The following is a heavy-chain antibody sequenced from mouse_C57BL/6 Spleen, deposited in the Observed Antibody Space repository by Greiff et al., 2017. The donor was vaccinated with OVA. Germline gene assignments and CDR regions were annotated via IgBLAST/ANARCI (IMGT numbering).Heavy chain of an antibody. CDR2: IYPGSGST. V-gene: IGHV1-55*01. CDR3: ARRGFYAMDY. Sequence: VKLQQPGAELVKPGASVKMSCKASGYTFTSYWITWVKQRPGQGLEWIGDIYPGSGSTNYNEKFTSKATLTVDTSSSTAYMQLSSLTSEDSAIYYCARRGFYAMDYWGQGTSVTVSS. J-gene: IGHJ4*01. CDR1: GYTFTSYW.